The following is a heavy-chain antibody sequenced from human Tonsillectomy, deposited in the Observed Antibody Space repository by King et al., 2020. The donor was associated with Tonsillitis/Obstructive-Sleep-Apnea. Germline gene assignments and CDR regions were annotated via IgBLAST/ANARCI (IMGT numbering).Heavy chain of an antibody. V-gene: IGHV3-23*04. Sequence: VQLVESGGGLVQPGGSLRLSCAASGFTFSSYALSWVRQAPGKGLEWVCTISGSGGTTYYADSVKGRFTISRDNSKNTLYLQMNSLRAEDTAVYYCAKDSRWESPSVVDYWGQGTLVTVSS. CDR3: AKDSRWESPSVVDY. D-gene: IGHD1-26*01. CDR1: GFTFSSYA. J-gene: IGHJ4*02. CDR2: ISGSGGTT.